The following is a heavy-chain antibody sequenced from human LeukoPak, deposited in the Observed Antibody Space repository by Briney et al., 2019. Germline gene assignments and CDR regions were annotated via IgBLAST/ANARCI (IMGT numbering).Heavy chain of an antibody. V-gene: IGHV4-4*09. CDR1: GGSISSYY. CDR2: FYTSGST. CDR3: ARHGPYYYDRGFDP. J-gene: IGHJ5*02. D-gene: IGHD3-22*01. Sequence: SETLSLTCTVSGGSISSYYWSWIRQPPGKGLEWIGYFYTSGSTNYNPPLKSRVTISVDTSKNQFSLKLRSVTAADTAVYYCARHGPYYYDRGFDPWGQGTLVTVSS.